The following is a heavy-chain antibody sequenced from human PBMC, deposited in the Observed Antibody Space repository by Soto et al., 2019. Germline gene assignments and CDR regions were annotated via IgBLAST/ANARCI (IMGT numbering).Heavy chain of an antibody. D-gene: IGHD6-19*01. CDR3: AKEVPPILGPGIAVAGTGWFDP. Sequence: GGSLRLSCAASGFTFSSYSMNWVRQAPGKGLEWVSSISSSGSTIYYADSVKGRFTISRDNSKNTLYLQMNSLRAEDTAVYYCAKEVPPILGPGIAVAGTGWFDPWGQGTLVTVSS. CDR2: ISSSGSTI. CDR1: GFTFSSYS. V-gene: IGHV3-23*01. J-gene: IGHJ5*02.